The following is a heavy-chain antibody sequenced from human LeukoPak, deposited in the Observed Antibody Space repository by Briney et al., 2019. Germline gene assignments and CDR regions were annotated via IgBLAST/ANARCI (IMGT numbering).Heavy chain of an antibody. Sequence: GGSLRLSCAASGFTFSNAWMSWVRQAPGKGLEWVGRIKSKTDGGTTDYAAPVKGRFTISRDDSKNTLYPQMNSLKTEDTAVYYCTTDPSGSYYYYYYYMDVWGKGTTVTVSS. CDR3: TTDPSGSYYYYYYYMDV. D-gene: IGHD1-26*01. CDR1: GFTFSNAW. V-gene: IGHV3-15*01. J-gene: IGHJ6*03. CDR2: IKSKTDGGTT.